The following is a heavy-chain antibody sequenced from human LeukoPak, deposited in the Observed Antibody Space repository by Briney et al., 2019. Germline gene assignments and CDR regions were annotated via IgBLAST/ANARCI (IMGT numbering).Heavy chain of an antibody. V-gene: IGHV3-66*01. J-gene: IGHJ4*02. Sequence: LAGGSLRLSCAASGFTVSSSYMSWVCQAPGKGLEWVSIISSAGTTYYADSVKGRFTISRDNAKNSLYLQMNSLRAEDTAVYYCARVSPMGYWGQGTLVTVSS. CDR1: GFTVSSSY. CDR2: ISSAGTT. D-gene: IGHD3-10*01. CDR3: ARVSPMGY.